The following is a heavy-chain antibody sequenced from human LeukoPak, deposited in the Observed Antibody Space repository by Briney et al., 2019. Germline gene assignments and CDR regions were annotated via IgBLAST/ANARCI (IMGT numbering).Heavy chain of an antibody. V-gene: IGHV1-8*01. J-gene: IGHJ3*02. D-gene: IGHD3-10*01. CDR1: GYSFTSYD. CDR2: MNPTSGKT. Sequence: ASVKVSCKASGYSFTSYDINWVRQATGQGLEWMGWMNPTSGKTGYAQKFQGRVTMTSNTSINTAYMELSSLRSEDTAVYYCAKSNGYGLVDIWGQGTMVTVSS. CDR3: AKSNGYGLVDI.